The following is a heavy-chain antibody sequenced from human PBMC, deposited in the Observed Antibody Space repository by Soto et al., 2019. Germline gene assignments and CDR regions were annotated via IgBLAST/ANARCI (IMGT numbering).Heavy chain of an antibody. Sequence: GGSLRLSCAASGFEFSANWMHWVRQAPGQGLVWVSRLNHEGTYKSYADSVKGRFTISRDNVKSELYLQMNNLRTEDTAVYYCARGGLEPFDYWGQGTLVTVSS. V-gene: IGHV3-74*01. J-gene: IGHJ4*02. CDR1: GFEFSANW. CDR2: LNHEGTYK. CDR3: ARGGLEPFDY. D-gene: IGHD1-1*01.